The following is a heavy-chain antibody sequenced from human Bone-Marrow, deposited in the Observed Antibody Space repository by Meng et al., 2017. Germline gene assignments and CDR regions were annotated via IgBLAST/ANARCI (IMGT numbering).Heavy chain of an antibody. Sequence: QVPLQESGPGLVKPSQTPSLTCTVSGGSISSGGYYWSWIRQHPGKGLEWIGYIYYSGRTYYNPSLKSLVTISVDTSKNQFSLKLSSVTAADTAVYYCAREASPEYYFDYWGQGTLVTVSS. CDR1: GGSISSGGYY. CDR3: AREASPEYYFDY. V-gene: IGHV4-31*01. CDR2: IYYSGRT. J-gene: IGHJ4*02. D-gene: IGHD1-14*01.